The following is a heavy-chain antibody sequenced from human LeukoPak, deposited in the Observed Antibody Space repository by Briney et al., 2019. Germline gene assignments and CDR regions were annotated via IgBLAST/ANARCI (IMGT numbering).Heavy chain of an antibody. CDR2: ISGSGGST. CDR3: ARESSGYVGAFDY. J-gene: IGHJ4*02. V-gene: IGHV3-23*01. Sequence: GGSLRLSCAASGFTFSSYGMSWVRQAPGKGLEWVSAISGSGGSTYYADSVKGRFTISRDNSKNTLYLQMSSLRAEDMAVYYCARESSGYVGAFDYWGQGTLVTVSS. D-gene: IGHD5-12*01. CDR1: GFTFSSYG.